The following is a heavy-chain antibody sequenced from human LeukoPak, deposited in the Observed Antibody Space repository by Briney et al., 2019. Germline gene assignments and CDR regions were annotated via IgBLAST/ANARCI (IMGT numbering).Heavy chain of an antibody. V-gene: IGHV3-21*01. CDR1: GFTFSSYS. CDR3: AGGGHYGGKPDAFDI. D-gene: IGHD4-23*01. CDR2: ISSSSSYI. Sequence: PGGSLRLSCAASGFTFSSYSMNWVRQAPGKGLEWVSSISSSSSYIYYADSVKGRFTISRDNAKNSLYLQMNSLRAEDTAVYYCAGGGHYGGKPDAFDIWGQGTMVTVSS. J-gene: IGHJ3*02.